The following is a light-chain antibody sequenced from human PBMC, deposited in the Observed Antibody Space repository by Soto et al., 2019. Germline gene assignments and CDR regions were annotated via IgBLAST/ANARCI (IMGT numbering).Light chain of an antibody. V-gene: IGLV2-14*03. CDR1: SSDVGGYNF. J-gene: IGLJ2*01. CDR2: DVS. CDR3: SSYTSSSTVL. Sequence: QSALTQPASVSGSPGQSIAISCTGTSSDVGGYNFVPWYQQHPGKAPKLMIYDVSNRPSGVSNRFSGSKSGSTASLTISGLQAEDEADYYCSSYTSSSTVLFGGGTKLTVL.